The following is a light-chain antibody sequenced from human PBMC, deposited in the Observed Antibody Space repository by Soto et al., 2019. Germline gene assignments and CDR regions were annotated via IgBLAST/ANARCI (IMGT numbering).Light chain of an antibody. V-gene: IGKV3-11*01. CDR2: DAS. CDR3: QQRRDWPLT. Sequence: EIVLTQSPATLSLSPGERATLSCRASQSINNYLIWYQQKPGQAPRLLIHDASSRATGIPARFSGSGSGTDFTLTISSLEPGDFAVYYCQQRRDWPLTFGGGTYVE. J-gene: IGKJ4*01. CDR1: QSINNY.